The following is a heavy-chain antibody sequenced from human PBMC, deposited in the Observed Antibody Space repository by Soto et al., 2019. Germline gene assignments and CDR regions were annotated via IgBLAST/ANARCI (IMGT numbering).Heavy chain of an antibody. Sequence: PGGSLRLSCSASGFTFSSYAMHWVRQAPGKGLEYVSAISSNGGSTYYADSVKGRFTISRDNSKNTLYLQMSSLRAEDTAVYYCVKGGYYDILTGLIPYWGQGTLVTVSS. CDR2: ISSNGGST. V-gene: IGHV3-64D*08. D-gene: IGHD3-9*01. CDR1: GFTFSSYA. J-gene: IGHJ4*02. CDR3: VKGGYYDILTGLIPY.